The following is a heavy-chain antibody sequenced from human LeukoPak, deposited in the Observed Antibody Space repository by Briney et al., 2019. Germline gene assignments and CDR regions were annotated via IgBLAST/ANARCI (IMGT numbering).Heavy chain of an antibody. Sequence: PSETLSLTCAVYGGSFSGYYWSWIRQPPGRGLEWIGEINHSGSTNYNPSLKSRVTISVDTSKNQFSLKLSSVTAADTAVYYCARGRRDGYNYRAGNYFDYWGQGTLVTVSS. CDR1: GGSFSGYY. D-gene: IGHD5-24*01. CDR2: INHSGST. V-gene: IGHV4-34*01. CDR3: ARGRRDGYNYRAGNYFDY. J-gene: IGHJ4*02.